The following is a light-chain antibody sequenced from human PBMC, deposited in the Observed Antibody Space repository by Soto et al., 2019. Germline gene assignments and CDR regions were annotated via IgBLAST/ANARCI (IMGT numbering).Light chain of an antibody. J-gene: IGKJ5*01. V-gene: IGKV3-15*01. CDR1: QSISSL. Sequence: EIVLTQSPATLSVSPGERATLSCRASQSISSLLAWYQQKPGQAPRLLIYSASTRATGIPARFSGSGSGADFPLTISSLQSEDFAVYYCQQYYDWPITFGQGTRLDI. CDR2: SAS. CDR3: QQYYDWPIT.